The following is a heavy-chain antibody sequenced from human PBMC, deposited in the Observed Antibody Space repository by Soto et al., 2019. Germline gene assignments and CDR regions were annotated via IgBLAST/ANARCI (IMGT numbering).Heavy chain of an antibody. CDR3: VKERADFVTVPHATSGMDV. V-gene: IGHV3-30*18. D-gene: IGHD2-15*01. CDR2: LSYDGNHD. CDR1: GFTFNKFG. Sequence: PGGSLRLSCTASGFTFNKFGMHWVRQTPGKGLEWVASLSYDGNHDFYADSVTGRLIISRDNSKNTLYLQVNTLTVDDTAVYYCVKERADFVTVPHATSGMDVWGPGTTVTV. J-gene: IGHJ6*02.